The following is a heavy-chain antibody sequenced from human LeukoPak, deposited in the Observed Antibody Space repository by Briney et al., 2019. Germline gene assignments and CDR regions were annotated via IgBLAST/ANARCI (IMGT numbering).Heavy chain of an antibody. D-gene: IGHD3-3*01. CDR1: GFTFSSFW. CDR3: ARGFSYYDFWSGIQGAFDI. V-gene: IGHV3-74*01. Sequence: GSLRLSCAASGFTFSSFWMHWVRQAPGKGLVWVSRINSDGSSTNYADSVKGRFTISRDNAKNSLYLQMNSLRAEDTAVYYCARGFSYYDFWSGIQGAFDIWGQGTMVTVSS. CDR2: INSDGSST. J-gene: IGHJ3*02.